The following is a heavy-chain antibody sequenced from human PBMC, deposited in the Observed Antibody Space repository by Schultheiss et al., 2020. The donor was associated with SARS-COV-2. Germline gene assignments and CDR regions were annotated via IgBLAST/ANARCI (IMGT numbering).Heavy chain of an antibody. V-gene: IGHV3-33*01. Sequence: GGSLRLSCAASGLTLSSYGMHWVRQAPGKGLEWVAVIWYDGSNKYYADSVKSRSSISRDNSKNTRYLQMNSLRAEDTAVYYCARVLGTYYDYVWGSYLDFWGQGTLVTVSS. CDR3: ARVLGTYYDYVWGSYLDF. CDR2: IWYDGSNK. D-gene: IGHD3-16*02. CDR1: GLTLSSYG. J-gene: IGHJ4*02.